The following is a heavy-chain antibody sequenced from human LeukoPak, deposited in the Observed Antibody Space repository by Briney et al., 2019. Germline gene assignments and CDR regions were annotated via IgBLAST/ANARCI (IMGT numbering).Heavy chain of an antibody. CDR3: MRAGNYYDSSGTIDY. D-gene: IGHD3-22*01. V-gene: IGHV4-59*01. CDR2: IYYSGST. Sequence: PSETLSLTCTVSGGSISSYYWSWIRQPPGKGLEWIGYIYYSGSTNYNPSLKSRVTISVDTSKNQFSLKLSSVTAADTAVYYCMRAGNYYDSSGTIDYWGQGTLVTVSS. J-gene: IGHJ4*02. CDR1: GGSISSYY.